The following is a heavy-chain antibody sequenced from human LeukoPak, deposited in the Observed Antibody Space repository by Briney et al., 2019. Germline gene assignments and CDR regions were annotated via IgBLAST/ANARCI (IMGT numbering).Heavy chain of an antibody. V-gene: IGHV1-2*02. D-gene: IGHD5-12*01. CDR1: RYTFTDYY. CDR3: ARDDIVATLPFDY. J-gene: IGHJ4*02. CDR2: INPNSGGT. Sequence: ASVKVSCKASRYTFTDYYMHWVRQAPGQGLEWMGWINPNSGGTNYAQKFQGRVTMTRDTSISTAYMELSRLRSDDTAVYYCARDDIVATLPFDYWGQGTLVTVSS.